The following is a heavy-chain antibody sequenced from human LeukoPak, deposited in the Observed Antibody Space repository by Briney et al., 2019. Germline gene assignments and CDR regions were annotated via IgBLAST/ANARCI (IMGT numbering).Heavy chain of an antibody. D-gene: IGHD3-22*01. CDR2: IYYSGST. CDR1: GGSISSYY. J-gene: IGHJ4*02. V-gene: IGHV4-59*01. CDR3: ARETYYYDSSGYYLYYFDY. Sequence: SETLSLTCTVSGGSISSYYWSWIRQPPGKGLEWIGYIYYSGSTNYNPSLKSRVTISVDTSKNQFSLKLSSVTAADTAVYYCARETYYYDSSGYYLYYFDYWGQGTLVTVPS.